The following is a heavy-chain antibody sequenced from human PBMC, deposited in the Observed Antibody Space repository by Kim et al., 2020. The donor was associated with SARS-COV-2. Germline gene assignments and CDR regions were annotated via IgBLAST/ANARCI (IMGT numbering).Heavy chain of an antibody. V-gene: IGHV3-30*02. CDR3: ANWGHYDSSGYFGDYFDY. D-gene: IGHD3-22*01. J-gene: IGHJ4*02. Sequence: KGRFTISRDNSKNTLYLQMNSLRAEDTAVYYCANWGHYDSSGYFGDYFDYWGQGTLVTVSS.